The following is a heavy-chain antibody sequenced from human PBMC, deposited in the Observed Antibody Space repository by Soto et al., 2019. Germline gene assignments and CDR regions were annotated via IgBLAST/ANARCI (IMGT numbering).Heavy chain of an antibody. J-gene: IGHJ5*02. Sequence: APVKVFCKASGYTSTITDVSRVRLASRQGLEWMVWMNPGSGDAGYAQKVQGRVTMTSDISIATAYMELSSLRSDDTAIYYCATMATFGSLNWFDPWGQGTLVTVSS. D-gene: IGHD3-10*01. CDR1: GYTSTITD. CDR2: MNPGSGDA. CDR3: ATMATFGSLNWFDP. V-gene: IGHV1-8*01.